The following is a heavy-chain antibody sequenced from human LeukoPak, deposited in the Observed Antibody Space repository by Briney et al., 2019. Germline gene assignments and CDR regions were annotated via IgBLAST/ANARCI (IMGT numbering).Heavy chain of an antibody. J-gene: IGHJ4*02. Sequence: GSVKVSCKASGYTFTGYYMHWVRQAPGQGLGWMGWINPNSGGSNYAQKFQGRVTMTSDTSINTAYMELSRLISDDTAVYYCAGDGYNSRRFFDYWGQGTLVTVSS. V-gene: IGHV1-2*02. D-gene: IGHD5-24*01. CDR2: INPNSGGS. CDR1: GYTFTGYY. CDR3: AGDGYNSRRFFDY.